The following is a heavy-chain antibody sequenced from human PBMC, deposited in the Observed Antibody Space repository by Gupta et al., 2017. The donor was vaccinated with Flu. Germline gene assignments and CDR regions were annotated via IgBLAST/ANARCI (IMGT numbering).Heavy chain of an antibody. CDR3: VKDAGYGEYAF. CDR1: GFPFSASG. D-gene: IGHD2-21*01. V-gene: IGHV3-23*01. CDR2: ISGGTT. Sequence: EVQLLDSVGDLANPGGPLRLSCAASGFPFSASGLRWVRKEPGKGLEWVSTISGGTTYYADSVKGRFTISRDTSKNTLFQQMNSLRAEDTAIYYCVKDAGYGEYAFWGQGTLVTVSS. J-gene: IGHJ1*01.